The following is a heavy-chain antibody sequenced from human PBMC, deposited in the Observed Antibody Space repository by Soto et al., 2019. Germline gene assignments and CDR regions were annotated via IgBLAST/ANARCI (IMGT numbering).Heavy chain of an antibody. V-gene: IGHV4-59*08. CDR1: GGSISSYY. J-gene: IGHJ3*02. CDR3: ARRGHYYYDSSAAFDI. D-gene: IGHD3-22*01. Sequence: QVQLQESGPGLVKPSETLSLTCTVSGGSISSYYWSWIRQPPGKGLEWIGYIYYSGSTNYNPSLKSRVTISVDTSKNQFSLKLSSVTAADTAVYYCARRGHYYYDSSAAFDIWGQGTMVTVSS. CDR2: IYYSGST.